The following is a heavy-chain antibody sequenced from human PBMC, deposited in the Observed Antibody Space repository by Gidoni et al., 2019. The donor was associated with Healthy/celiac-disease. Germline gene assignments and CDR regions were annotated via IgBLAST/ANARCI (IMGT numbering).Heavy chain of an antibody. V-gene: IGHV4-34*01. Sequence: QVQLQQWGAGLLKPSETLSLTCAVYGGSFSGYYWSWIRQPPGKGLEWIGEINHSGSTNYNPSLKSRVTISVDTSKNQFSLKLSSVTAADTAVYYCARRFGVLLWFGEYGIFDYWGQGTLVTVSS. CDR2: INHSGST. CDR3: ARRFGVLLWFGEYGIFDY. CDR1: GGSFSGYY. J-gene: IGHJ4*02. D-gene: IGHD3-10*01.